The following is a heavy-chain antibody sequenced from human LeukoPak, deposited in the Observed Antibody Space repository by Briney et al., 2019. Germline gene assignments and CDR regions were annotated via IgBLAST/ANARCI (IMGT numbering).Heavy chain of an antibody. CDR1: GFAFDDYA. J-gene: IGHJ3*02. CDR3: AKARGSSWYYRAFDI. Sequence: GGSLRLSCAASGFAFDDYAMHWVRQAPGKGLEWVSGISWNSGSIGYADSVEGRFTISRDNAKNSLYLQMNSLRAEDMALYYCAKARGSSWYYRAFDIWGQGTMVTVSS. CDR2: ISWNSGSI. D-gene: IGHD6-13*01. V-gene: IGHV3-9*03.